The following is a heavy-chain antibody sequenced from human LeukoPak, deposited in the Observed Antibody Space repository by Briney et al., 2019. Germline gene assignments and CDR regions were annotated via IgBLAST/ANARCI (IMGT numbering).Heavy chain of an antibody. Sequence: ASVKVSCKASGYTFTGYYMHWVRQAPGQGLEWMGIINPSGGSTSYAQKFQGRVTMTRDMSTSTVYMELSSLRSEDTAVYYCARARYYYDSSGYTALRYYYYYYMDVWGKGTTVTVSS. J-gene: IGHJ6*03. CDR2: INPSGGST. CDR1: GYTFTGYY. V-gene: IGHV1-46*01. D-gene: IGHD3-22*01. CDR3: ARARYYYDSSGYTALRYYYYYYMDV.